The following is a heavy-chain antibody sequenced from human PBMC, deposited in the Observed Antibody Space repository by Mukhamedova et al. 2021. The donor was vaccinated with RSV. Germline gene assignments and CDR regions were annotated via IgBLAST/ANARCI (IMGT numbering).Heavy chain of an antibody. CDR3: ALVDDGHFDF. J-gene: IGHJ4*02. V-gene: IGHV1-2*02. CDR2: INPKTGAT. D-gene: IGHD1-1*01. Sequence: EYMGWINPKTGATDNAQQFRGRVTMTRDTSINTAYMELRRLRSADTAMYFCALVDDGHFDFWGQGTLVTVSS.